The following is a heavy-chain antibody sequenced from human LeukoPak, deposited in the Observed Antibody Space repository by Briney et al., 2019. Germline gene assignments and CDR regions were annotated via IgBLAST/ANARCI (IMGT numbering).Heavy chain of an antibody. CDR1: GYRFASYW. CDR3: ARPHFWSGQSDY. J-gene: IGHJ4*02. CDR2: IYPGDSDT. D-gene: IGHD3-3*02. V-gene: IGHV5-51*01. Sequence: GGSLKISCKGSGYRFASYWIGWVRQMPGKGLEWMGIIYPGDSDTRYSPSFQGQVTISADKSISTAYLQWSSLKASDTAMYYCARPHFWSGQSDYWGQGTLVTVSS.